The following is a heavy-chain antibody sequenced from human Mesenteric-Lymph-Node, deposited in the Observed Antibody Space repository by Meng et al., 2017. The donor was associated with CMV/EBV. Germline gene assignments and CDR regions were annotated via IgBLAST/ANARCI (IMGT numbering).Heavy chain of an antibody. J-gene: IGHJ3*01. CDR2: IGHSGTT. Sequence: SQTLSLTCVVYDRSFSGDYWSWIRQPPGQGLEWLGEIGHSGTTNYSPSLRSRVTISFDTAKKHVSLKLTSVTAADMAVYFCANSHPALGAFDLWGQGTVVTVSS. CDR1: DRSFSGDY. CDR3: ANSHPALGAFDL. D-gene: IGHD2-15*01. V-gene: IGHV4-34*01.